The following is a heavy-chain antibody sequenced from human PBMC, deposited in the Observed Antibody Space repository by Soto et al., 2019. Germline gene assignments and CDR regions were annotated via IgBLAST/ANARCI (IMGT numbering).Heavy chain of an antibody. J-gene: IGHJ5*02. D-gene: IGHD3-10*01. Sequence: ASVKVSCKASGYTFTGYYMHWVRQAPGQGLEWMGWINPNSGGTNYAQKFQGWVTMTRDTSISTAYMELSRLRSDDTAVYYCARGERFGGSESYYLPNNWFDPWGQGTLVTVSS. CDR1: GYTFTGYY. V-gene: IGHV1-2*04. CDR2: INPNSGGT. CDR3: ARGERFGGSESYYLPNNWFDP.